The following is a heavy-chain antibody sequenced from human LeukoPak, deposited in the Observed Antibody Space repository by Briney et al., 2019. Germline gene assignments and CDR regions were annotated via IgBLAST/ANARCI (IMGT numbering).Heavy chain of an antibody. CDR2: IILIFGTA. J-gene: IGHJ4*02. CDR3: ARHSGGSNSYYFDY. V-gene: IGHV1-69*05. D-gene: IGHD2-15*01. CDR1: GGTFSSYA. Sequence: ASVKVSCKASGGTFSSYAISWVRQAPGQGLEWMGGIILIFGTANYAQKFQGRVTITTDESTSTAYMELSSLRSEDTAVYYCARHSGGSNSYYFDYWGQGTLVTVSS.